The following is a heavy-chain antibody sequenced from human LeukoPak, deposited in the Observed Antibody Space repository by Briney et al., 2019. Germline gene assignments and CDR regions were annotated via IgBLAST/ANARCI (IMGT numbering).Heavy chain of an antibody. CDR1: GYTFTGYY. V-gene: IGHV1-2*02. J-gene: IGHJ5*02. Sequence: ASVKVSCKASGYTFTGYYMHWVRQAPGQGLEWMGWINPNSGGTNYAQRFQGRVTMTRDTSISTAYMELSRLRSDDTAVYYCARDGRRIQLWTYNWFDPWGQGTLVTVSS. D-gene: IGHD5-18*01. CDR2: INPNSGGT. CDR3: ARDGRRIQLWTYNWFDP.